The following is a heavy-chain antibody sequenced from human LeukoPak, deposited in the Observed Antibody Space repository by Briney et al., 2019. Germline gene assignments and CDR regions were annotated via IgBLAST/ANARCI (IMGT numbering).Heavy chain of an antibody. J-gene: IGHJ6*04. CDR2: IYYSGST. CDR1: GGSISSYS. D-gene: IGHD6-19*01. CDR3: ARLKIAVAGTGYYYGMDV. V-gene: IGHV4-59*08. Sequence: SETLSLTCTVSGGSISSYSWSWIRQPPGKGLEWIGYIYYSGSTNYNASFKSRVTISVDTSKNQFSLKLSSVTAADTAVHYCARLKIAVAGTGYYYGMDVWGEGTTVTVSS.